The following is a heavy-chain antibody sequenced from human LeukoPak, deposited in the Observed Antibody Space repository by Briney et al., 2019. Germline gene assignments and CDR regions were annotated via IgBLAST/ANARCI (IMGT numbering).Heavy chain of an antibody. Sequence: GGSLRLSCAVSGITFSDIWVSWVRQAPGKGLEWVGRIKKNSEGGTTDYAAPVKGRFTISRDDSKDTVYLQMNSLRAEDTAVYYCAKDIEITMIVVVITGFDYWGQGTLVTVSS. CDR1: GITFSDIW. V-gene: IGHV3-15*01. D-gene: IGHD3-22*01. CDR2: IKKNSEGGTT. J-gene: IGHJ4*02. CDR3: AKDIEITMIVVVITGFDY.